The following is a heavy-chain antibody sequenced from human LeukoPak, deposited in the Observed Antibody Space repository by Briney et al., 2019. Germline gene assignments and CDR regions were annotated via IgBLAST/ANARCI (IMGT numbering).Heavy chain of an antibody. V-gene: IGHV3-74*01. CDR2: IKSDGAGT. CDR1: GFSFSSFW. D-gene: IGHD4-17*01. Sequence: HPGGSLRLSCAASGFSFSSFWMHWVRRAPGKGLVWVSGIKSDGAGTSYVDSVKGRFTISRDNAKNTLDLQMNSLRAEDTAVYYCARGGYGAYMGWGQGMLVTVSS. CDR3: ARGGYGAYMG. J-gene: IGHJ4*02.